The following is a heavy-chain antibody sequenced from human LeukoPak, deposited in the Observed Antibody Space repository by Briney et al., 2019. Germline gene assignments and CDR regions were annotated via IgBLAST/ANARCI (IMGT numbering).Heavy chain of an antibody. CDR1: GGSISSYY. J-gene: IGHJ3*02. Sequence: SETLSFTCTVSGGSISSYYWSWIRQPPGNGLEWIGYIYYSGSTNYNPSLKSRVTISVDTSKNQFSLKLSSVTAADTAVYYCARGAVERYFDWTQHAFDIWGQGTMVTVSS. CDR3: ARGAVERYFDWTQHAFDI. V-gene: IGHV4-59*01. D-gene: IGHD3-9*01. CDR2: IYYSGST.